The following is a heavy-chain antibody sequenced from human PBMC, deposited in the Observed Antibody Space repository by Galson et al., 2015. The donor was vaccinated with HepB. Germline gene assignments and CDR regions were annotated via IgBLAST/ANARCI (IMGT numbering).Heavy chain of an antibody. D-gene: IGHD3-22*01. CDR2: ISSDGTST. J-gene: IGHJ4*02. V-gene: IGHV3-64*04. Sequence: SLRLSCAFSGFSFRTYAMFWVRQAPVKGLEYVSGISSDGTSTYYVDSVRGRFTISRHNFKNTLYLQMNSLRAEDTAVYYCARGPRYYYDSSGPGYFDYWGQGTLVTVSS. CDR1: GFSFRTYA. CDR3: ARGPRYYYDSSGPGYFDY.